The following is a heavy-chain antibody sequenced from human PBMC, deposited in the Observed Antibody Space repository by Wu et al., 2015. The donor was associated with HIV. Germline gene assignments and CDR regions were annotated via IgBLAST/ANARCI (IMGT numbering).Heavy chain of an antibody. CDR3: VRDQQWPPEYYHYYGMDV. V-gene: IGHV1-18*04. J-gene: IGHJ6*02. CDR1: GGSFSNYA. CDR2: ISAYNGKT. D-gene: IGHD2-8*01. Sequence: QVQLVQSGAEVKKPGSSVRVSCKASGGSFSNYAINWVRQAPGQGLEWMGWISAYNGKTRYAENLQDRVTMTTDTSTSTAYMELRRLKSDDTAVYYCVRDQQWPPEYYHYYGMDVWGQGTTITVSS.